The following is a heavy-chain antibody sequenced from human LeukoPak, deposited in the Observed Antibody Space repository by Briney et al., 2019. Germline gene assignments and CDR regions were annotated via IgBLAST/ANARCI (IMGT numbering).Heavy chain of an antibody. CDR3: AKRGVVVRVFLVGFHKEAYYFDS. CDR1: GITLSNYG. J-gene: IGHJ4*02. V-gene: IGHV3-23*01. D-gene: IGHD3-16*02. Sequence: GGSLRLSCGVSGITLSNYGMSWVRQAPGKGLEWVAGLSGSAGGTNYADSVKGRFTISRDNSKNTLFLQMDRLRAEDAAVYFCAKRGVVVRVFLVGFHKEAYYFDSWGQGAQVTVSS. CDR2: LSGSAGGT.